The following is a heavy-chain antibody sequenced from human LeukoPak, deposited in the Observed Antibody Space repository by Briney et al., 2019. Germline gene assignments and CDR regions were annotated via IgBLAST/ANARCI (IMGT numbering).Heavy chain of an antibody. CDR2: IWYDGSNK. D-gene: IGHD1-26*01. J-gene: IGHJ5*02. V-gene: IGHV3-33*06. Sequence: GGSLRLSCAASGSTFSSYGRHWVRQAPGKGLEWVAVIWYDGSNKYYASSVKGRFTISRDNSKNTLYLQMNSLRAEDTAVYYCAKARSGGYDPAGSWGQGTLVTVSS. CDR1: GSTFSSYG. CDR3: AKARSGGYDPAGS.